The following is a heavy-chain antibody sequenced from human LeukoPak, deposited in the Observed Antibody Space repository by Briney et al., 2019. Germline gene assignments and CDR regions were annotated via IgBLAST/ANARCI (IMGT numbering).Heavy chain of an antibody. J-gene: IGHJ5*02. V-gene: IGHV1-69*05. Sequence: SVKVSCKASGGTFSKYALSWVRQAPGQGLEWMGAITPFLDTSNYPPKFQDRVTITTDESTSTAYMDLSSLRSDDTAVYYCARAQAGNYDWPLDLWGQGTLVTVSS. CDR1: GGTFSKYA. D-gene: IGHD5-12*01. CDR2: ITPFLDTS. CDR3: ARAQAGNYDWPLDL.